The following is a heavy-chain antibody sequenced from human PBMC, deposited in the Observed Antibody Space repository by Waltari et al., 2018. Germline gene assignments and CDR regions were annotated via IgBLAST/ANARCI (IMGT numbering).Heavy chain of an antibody. CDR1: GGSFSGYY. Sequence: QVQLQQWGAGLLKPSETLSLTCAVYGGSFSGYYWSWIRQPPGKGLAWIGEINHSGSTNYNPSLKSRVTISVDTSKNQFSLKLSSVTAADTAVYYCARGRGNYSRCSGGSCYSRYFQHWGQGTLVTVSS. CDR2: INHSGST. V-gene: IGHV4-34*01. J-gene: IGHJ1*01. CDR3: ARGRGNYSRCSGGSCYSRYFQH. D-gene: IGHD2-15*01.